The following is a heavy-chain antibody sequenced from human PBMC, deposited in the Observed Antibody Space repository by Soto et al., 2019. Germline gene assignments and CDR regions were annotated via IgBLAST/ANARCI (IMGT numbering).Heavy chain of an antibody. Sequence: QVQLVESGGGVVQPGRSLRLSCAASGFTFSSYGMHWVLQAPGKGLEWVAVISYDGSNKYYADSVKGRFTISRDNSKNTLYLQMNRLRAVDTAVYYCAKDRPSGSRPFYSGMDVWGQGTTVTVS. J-gene: IGHJ6*02. V-gene: IGHV3-30*18. CDR2: ISYDGSNK. D-gene: IGHD1-26*01. CDR3: AKDRPSGSRPFYSGMDV. CDR1: GFTFSSYG.